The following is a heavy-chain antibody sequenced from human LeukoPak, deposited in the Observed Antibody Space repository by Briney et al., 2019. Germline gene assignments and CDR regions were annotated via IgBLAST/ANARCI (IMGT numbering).Heavy chain of an antibody. CDR2: INHSGST. CDR1: GGSFSGYY. V-gene: IGHV4-34*01. J-gene: IGHJ5*02. CDR3: ARVKKRYCSGGSCYRGGWFDP. Sequence: PSETLSLTCAVYGGSFSGYYWSWIRQPPGKGLEWIGEINHSGSTNYNPSLKSRVTISVDTSKNQFPLKLSSVTAADTAVYYCARVKKRYCSGGSCYRGGWFDPWGQGTLVTVSS. D-gene: IGHD2-15*01.